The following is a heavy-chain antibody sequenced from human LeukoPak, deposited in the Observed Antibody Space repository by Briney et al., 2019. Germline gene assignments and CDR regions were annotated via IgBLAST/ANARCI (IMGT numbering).Heavy chain of an antibody. D-gene: IGHD6-19*01. V-gene: IGHV3-30-3*01. CDR2: ISYDDTNK. J-gene: IGHJ4*02. CDR1: GFTFTKYA. CDR3: ARDRGVAVAGTDY. Sequence: PGRSLRLSCVASGFTFTKYAMDWVRQAPGKGLEWVASISYDDTNKAYSDSVKGRFTVSRDKSNSTLYLQMNSLRAEDTAVYYCARDRGVAVAGTDYWGQGTLVTVSS.